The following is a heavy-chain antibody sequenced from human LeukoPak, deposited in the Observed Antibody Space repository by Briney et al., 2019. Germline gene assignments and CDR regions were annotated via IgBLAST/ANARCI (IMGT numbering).Heavy chain of an antibody. CDR1: GYTLTELS. V-gene: IGHV1-24*01. CDR3: ATDHPTRYFGPFDY. D-gene: IGHD3-9*01. CDR2: FDPEDGET. Sequence: ASVKVSCKVSGYTLTELSMHWVRQAPGKGLEWMGGFDPEDGETIYAQKFQGRVTMTEDTSTDTACMELSSLRSEDTAVYYCATDHPTRYFGPFDYWGQGTLVTVSS. J-gene: IGHJ4*02.